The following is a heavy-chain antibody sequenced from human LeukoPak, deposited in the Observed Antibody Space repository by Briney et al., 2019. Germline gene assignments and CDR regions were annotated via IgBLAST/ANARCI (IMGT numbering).Heavy chain of an antibody. D-gene: IGHD4-17*01. V-gene: IGHV3-23*01. Sequence: GGSLRLSCAASGFTFSTFAMTWVRQAPGKGLEWVSTISSGDSTYYPDSVKGRFIISRDSSKNTLYLQMNRLRAEDTAVYYCAQDPRRDYESDYWGQGTLVTVSS. CDR1: GFTFSTFA. J-gene: IGHJ4*02. CDR2: ISSGDST. CDR3: AQDPRRDYESDY.